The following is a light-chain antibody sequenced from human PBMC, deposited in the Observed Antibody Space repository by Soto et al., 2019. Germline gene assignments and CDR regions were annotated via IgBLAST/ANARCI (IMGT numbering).Light chain of an antibody. V-gene: IGKV3-11*01. J-gene: IGKJ4*01. CDR2: DAS. Sequence: EIVLTQSPATLSLSPGERATLSCRASQSVSSYLAWYHQKPGQAPRLLIYDASNRASGIPARFSGSGSGTDFTLTISSLEPEDFAVYYCQQSSNWLTFGGGTKVEIK. CDR3: QQSSNWLT. CDR1: QSVSSY.